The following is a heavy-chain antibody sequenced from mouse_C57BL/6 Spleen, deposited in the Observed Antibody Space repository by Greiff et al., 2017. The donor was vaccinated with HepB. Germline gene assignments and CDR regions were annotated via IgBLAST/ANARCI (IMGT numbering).Heavy chain of an antibody. D-gene: IGHD1-1*01. J-gene: IGHJ1*03. CDR1: GFTFSDYY. Sequence: VKLVESEGGLVQPGSSMKLSCTASGFTFSDYYMVWVRQVPEKGLEWVANINYDGSSTYYLDSLKSRFIISRDNAKNILYLQMSSLKSEDTATYYCASEGTTVEDWYFDVWGTGTTVTVSS. CDR3: ASEGTTVEDWYFDV. CDR2: INYDGSST. V-gene: IGHV5-16*01.